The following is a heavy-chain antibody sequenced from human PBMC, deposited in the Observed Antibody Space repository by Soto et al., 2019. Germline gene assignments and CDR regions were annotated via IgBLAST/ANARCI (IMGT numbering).Heavy chain of an antibody. V-gene: IGHV1-3*04. CDR1: GYTFTSYA. J-gene: IGHJ4*02. CDR3: ARARGYSYGQVDS. CDR2: INTGNGDT. D-gene: IGHD5-18*01. Sequence: VXSVKVSCKASGYTFTSYAMHWVRQAPGQRLEWMGWINTGNGDTKYSQKFQGRVTITRDTSASTAYMDLSSLRSEDTAVYYCARARGYSYGQVDSWGQGTLVTVSS.